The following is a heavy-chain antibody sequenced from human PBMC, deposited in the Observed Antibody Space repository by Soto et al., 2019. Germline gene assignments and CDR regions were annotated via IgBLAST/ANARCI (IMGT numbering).Heavy chain of an antibody. Sequence: GASVKVSCKASGYTFTSYDINWVRQATGQGLEWMGWMNPNSGNTGYAQKFQGRVTMTRNTSISTAYMELSSLRSEDTALYYCARQNLYDSNPADAFDIWGQGTMVTVSS. CDR3: ARQNLYDSNPADAFDI. J-gene: IGHJ3*02. CDR1: GYTFTSYD. CDR2: MNPNSGNT. V-gene: IGHV1-8*01. D-gene: IGHD3-3*01.